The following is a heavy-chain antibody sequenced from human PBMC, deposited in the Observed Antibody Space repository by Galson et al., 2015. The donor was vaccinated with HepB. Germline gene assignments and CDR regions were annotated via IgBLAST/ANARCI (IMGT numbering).Heavy chain of an antibody. D-gene: IGHD2-2*02. CDR3: ARDGSYCSSTSCYRYYFDY. V-gene: IGHV3-21*01. CDR2: ISSSSTYK. J-gene: IGHJ4*02. CDR1: GFNFGGYT. Sequence: SLRLSCAASGFNFGGYTINWVRQAPGKGLEWVATISSSSTYKYYADSVRGRFTISRDNTKNSVFLQMDSLRGEDTAVYYCARDGSYCSSTSCYRYYFDYWGQGTLVAVSS.